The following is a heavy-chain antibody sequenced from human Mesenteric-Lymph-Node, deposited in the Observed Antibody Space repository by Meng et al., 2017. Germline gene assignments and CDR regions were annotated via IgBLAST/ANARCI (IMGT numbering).Heavy chain of an antibody. CDR1: GGSISIGDYY. CDR2: IYYSGST. Sequence: QVQLQESGPGLVKPSHTLSLICSFSGGSISIGDYYLSWIRQPPGKGLEWIGYIYYSGSTYYNPSLKSRVTISVDTSKNQFSLRLSSVTAADTAVYYCARDLGVATSIAGFVYWGQGTLVTVSS. J-gene: IGHJ4*02. D-gene: IGHD5-12*01. V-gene: IGHV4-30-4*01. CDR3: ARDLGVATSIAGFVY.